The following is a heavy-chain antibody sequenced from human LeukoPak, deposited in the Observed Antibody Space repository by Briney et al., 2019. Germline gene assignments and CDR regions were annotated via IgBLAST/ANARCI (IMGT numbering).Heavy chain of an antibody. J-gene: IGHJ3*02. V-gene: IGHV1-18*01. CDR3: ARGYDIFTASLLGALDI. CDR2: ISAYNGNT. D-gene: IGHD3-9*01. CDR1: GYTFTSYG. Sequence: ASVKVSCKASGYTFTSYGISWVRQAPGQGLEWRGWISAYNGNTNYAQKLQGRVTMTTDTSTSTAYMELRSLRSDDTAVYYCARGYDIFTASLLGALDIWGQGTMVTVSS.